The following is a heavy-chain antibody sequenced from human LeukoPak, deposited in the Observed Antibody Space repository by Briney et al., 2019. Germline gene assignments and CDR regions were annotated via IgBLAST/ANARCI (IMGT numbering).Heavy chain of an antibody. CDR1: GYTFTGYY. CDR2: INPYSGDT. V-gene: IGHV1-2*02. CDR3: ASSSGYLRSWFDP. D-gene: IGHD3-22*01. J-gene: IGHJ5*02. Sequence: ASVKVSCEASGYTFTGYYMHWVRQAPGQGLEWMGWINPYSGDTAYAQKFQGRVTMTRDTSINTAYMELNRLKFDDTAVYYCASSSGYLRSWFDPWGQGTLVTVSS.